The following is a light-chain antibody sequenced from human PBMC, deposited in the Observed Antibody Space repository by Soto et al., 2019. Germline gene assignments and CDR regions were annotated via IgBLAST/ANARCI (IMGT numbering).Light chain of an antibody. CDR2: EVS. CDR1: TSDVGGYNF. J-gene: IGLJ1*01. V-gene: IGLV2-14*01. CDR3: SAYTSSGTRV. Sequence: QSVLTQPASVSGSPGQSITISCTGTTSDVGGYNFVSWYQLHPGKAPKLMIFEVSNRPSGVSNRFSGSQSGNTASLTISGLQAEDEADYYCSAYTSSGTRVFGTGTK.